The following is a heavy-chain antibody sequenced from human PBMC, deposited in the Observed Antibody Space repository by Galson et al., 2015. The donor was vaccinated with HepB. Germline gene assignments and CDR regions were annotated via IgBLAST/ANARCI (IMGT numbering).Heavy chain of an antibody. CDR2: IDPSDSYT. D-gene: IGHD2-21*01. Sequence: QSGAEVKKPGESLRISCKGSGYSFTSYWISWVRQMPGKGLEWMGRIDPSDSYTNYSPSFQGHVTISADKSISTAYLQWSSLKASDTAMYYCARPESVVVPSYGMDVWGQGTTVTVSS. V-gene: IGHV5-10-1*01. J-gene: IGHJ6*02. CDR1: GYSFTSYW. CDR3: ARPESVVVPSYGMDV.